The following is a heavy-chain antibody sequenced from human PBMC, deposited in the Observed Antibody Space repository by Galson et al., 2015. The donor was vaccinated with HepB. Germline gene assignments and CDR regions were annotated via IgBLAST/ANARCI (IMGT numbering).Heavy chain of an antibody. V-gene: IGHV3-30*02. CDR3: AKAFVTTMVRGVPIDY. D-gene: IGHD3-10*01. CDR1: GFTFSSYG. CDR2: IRYDGSNK. Sequence: SLRLSCAASGFTFSSYGMHWVRQAPGKGLEWVAFIRYDGSNKYYADSVKGRFTISRDNSKNTLCLQMNSLRAEDTAVYYCAKAFVTTMVRGVPIDYWGQGTLVTVSS. J-gene: IGHJ4*02.